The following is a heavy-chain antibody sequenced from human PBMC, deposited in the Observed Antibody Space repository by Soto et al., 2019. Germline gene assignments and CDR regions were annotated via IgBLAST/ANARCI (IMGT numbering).Heavy chain of an antibody. Sequence: QVQLQESGPGLVKPSQTLSLTCTVSGDFISSGGYYWSWIRQLPGKGLEWIGYIYSSGTTYYNPSLKSRITISVDTSKNQFSLNLSSVTAADTAVYYCARTDSRGYYFVYWGQGNLVTV. J-gene: IGHJ4*02. CDR2: IYSSGTT. CDR1: GDFISSGGYY. D-gene: IGHD3-22*01. CDR3: ARTDSRGYYFVY. V-gene: IGHV4-31*03.